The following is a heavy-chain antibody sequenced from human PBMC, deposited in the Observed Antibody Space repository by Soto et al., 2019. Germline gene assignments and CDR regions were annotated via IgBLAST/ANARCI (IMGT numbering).Heavy chain of an antibody. D-gene: IGHD5-12*01. Sequence: SETLSLTCAVYGGSFSGYYWSWIRQPPGKGLEKIGEINHSGSTNYNPSLKSRVTISVDTSNNQFSLKLSSVTAADTAVYYCARGRIVATIPGYYYYYGMDVWGQGTTVT. CDR3: ARGRIVATIPGYYYYYGMDV. CDR2: INHSGST. CDR1: GGSFSGYY. J-gene: IGHJ6*02. V-gene: IGHV4-34*01.